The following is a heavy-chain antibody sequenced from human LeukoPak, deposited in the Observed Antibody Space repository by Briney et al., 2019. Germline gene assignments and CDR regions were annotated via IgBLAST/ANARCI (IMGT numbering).Heavy chain of an antibody. CDR1: GCTVSSNY. D-gene: IGHD6-6*01. V-gene: IGHV3-66*01. J-gene: IGHJ4*02. Sequence: PGGSLRLSCAACGCTVSSNYMNWVRQAPAKGLELVSAIYAGGNTYYAHSLTGRFTISVDTSRNTLYLQMDSLRADDTPVYYCSAAPSNERRNYFDDWGQGTLVTVSS. CDR2: IYAGGNT. CDR3: SAAPSNERRNYFDD.